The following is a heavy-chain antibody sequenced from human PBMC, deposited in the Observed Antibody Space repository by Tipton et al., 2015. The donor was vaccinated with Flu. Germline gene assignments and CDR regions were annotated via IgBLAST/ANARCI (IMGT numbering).Heavy chain of an antibody. J-gene: IGHJ5*01. Sequence: TLSLTCTVSRGSVSDRNWWAWVRQAPGKGPEWSGKSYRDGTSAYNGSLRSRVTMSVDKSKNLFSLQISSVTAADTAVYHCVRYIENMYGVVIMARVDSWGQGIEVTVS. V-gene: IGHV4-4*02. CDR3: VRYIENMYGVVIMARVDS. CDR1: RGSVSDRNW. CDR2: SYRDGTS. D-gene: IGHD3-3*01.